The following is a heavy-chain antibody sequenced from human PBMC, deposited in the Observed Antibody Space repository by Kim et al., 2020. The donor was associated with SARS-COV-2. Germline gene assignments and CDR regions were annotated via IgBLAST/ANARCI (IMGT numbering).Heavy chain of an antibody. CDR3: ARDLSRGWRAFDI. CDR1: GFTFSSYA. V-gene: IGHV3-30*04. Sequence: GGSLRLSCAASGFTFSSYAMHWVRQAPGKGLEWVAVISYDGSNKYYADSVKGRFTISRDNSKNTLYLQMNSLRAEDTAVYYCARDLSRGWRAFDIWGQGTMVTVSS. CDR2: ISYDGSNK. J-gene: IGHJ3*02.